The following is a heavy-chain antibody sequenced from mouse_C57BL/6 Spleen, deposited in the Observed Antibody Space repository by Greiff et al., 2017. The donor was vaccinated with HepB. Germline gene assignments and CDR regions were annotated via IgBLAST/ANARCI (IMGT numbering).Heavy chain of an antibody. CDR3: ARTVYYFDY. J-gene: IGHJ2*01. CDR1: GYAFSSSW. V-gene: IGHV1-82*01. CDR2: IYPGDGDT. Sequence: VQLQQSGPELVKPGASVKISCKASGYAFSSSWMNWVKQRPGKGLEWIGRIYPGDGDTNYNGKFKGKATLTADKSSSTAYMQLSSLTSEDSAVYFCARTVYYFDYWGQSTTLTVSS.